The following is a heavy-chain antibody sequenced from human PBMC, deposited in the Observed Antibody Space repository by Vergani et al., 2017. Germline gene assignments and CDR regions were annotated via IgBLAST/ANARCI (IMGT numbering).Heavy chain of an antibody. D-gene: IGHD3-3*01. J-gene: IGHJ5*02. V-gene: IGHV3-23*01. CDR1: GFTFSSYD. CDR3: AKGAQYYDFWSGYPPTIGGTGWFDP. CDR2: ISGSGGST. Sequence: EVQLLESGGGLVQPGGSLRLSCAASGFTFSSYDMHWVRQATGKGLEWVSAISGSGGSTYYADSVKGRFIISRNNSKNTLYLQMNSLRAEDTAVYYCAKGAQYYDFWSGYPPTIGGTGWFDPWGQGTLVTVSS.